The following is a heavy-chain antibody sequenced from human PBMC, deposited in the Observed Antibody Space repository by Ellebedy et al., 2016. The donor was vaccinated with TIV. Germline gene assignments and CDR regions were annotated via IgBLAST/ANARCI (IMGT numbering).Heavy chain of an antibody. CDR3: ARQVASGRFDP. Sequence: GESLKISCAASGFSFSSFWMSWFRQAPGKGPEWVGNIKGDGGETYFEDSVRGRFTISRDNARNSLSLQMNSLRAEDTAVYYCARQVASGRFDPWGQGTLVTVSS. CDR1: GFSFSSFW. J-gene: IGHJ5*02. D-gene: IGHD3-10*01. V-gene: IGHV3-7*01. CDR2: IKGDGGET.